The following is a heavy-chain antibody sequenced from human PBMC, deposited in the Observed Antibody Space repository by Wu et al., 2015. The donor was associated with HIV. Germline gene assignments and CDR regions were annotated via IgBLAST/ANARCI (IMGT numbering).Heavy chain of an antibody. J-gene: IGHJ4*02. Sequence: QVQLVQSWAEVKKPGASVKVSCKASGYTFTGYYMHWVRQAPGQGLEWMGWINPNSGGTNYAQKFQGRVTMTRDTSISTAYMELSRLRSDDTAVYYCARDKNDFWSGLYYFDYWGQGTLVTVSS. CDR1: GYTFTGYY. CDR2: INPNSGGT. D-gene: IGHD3-3*01. V-gene: IGHV1-2*02. CDR3: ARDKNDFWSGLYYFDY.